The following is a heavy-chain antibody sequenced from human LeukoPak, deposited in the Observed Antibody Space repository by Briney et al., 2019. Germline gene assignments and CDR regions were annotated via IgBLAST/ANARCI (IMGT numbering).Heavy chain of an antibody. J-gene: IGHJ4*02. CDR1: GFTFDDYG. Sequence: GGSLRLSCAASGFTFDDYGMSWVRQAPGKGLEWVSGINWNGGSTGYADSVKGRFTISRDNAKNSLYLQMNSLSAEDTALYHCARSRGSGYYDYWGQGTLVTVSS. CDR3: ARSRGSGYYDY. CDR2: INWNGGST. V-gene: IGHV3-20*01. D-gene: IGHD3-22*01.